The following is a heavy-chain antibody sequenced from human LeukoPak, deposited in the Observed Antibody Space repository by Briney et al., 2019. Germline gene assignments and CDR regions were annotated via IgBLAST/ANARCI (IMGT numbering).Heavy chain of an antibody. CDR2: IYYSGST. Sequence: SETLSLTCTVSGGSISSYYWSRIRQPPGKGLEWIGYIYYSGSTNYNPSLKSRVTISVDTSKNQFSLKLSSVTAADTAVYYCARGKVHYYYGMDVWGQGTTVTVSS. CDR1: GGSISSYY. J-gene: IGHJ6*02. V-gene: IGHV4-59*01. CDR3: ARGKVHYYYGMDV.